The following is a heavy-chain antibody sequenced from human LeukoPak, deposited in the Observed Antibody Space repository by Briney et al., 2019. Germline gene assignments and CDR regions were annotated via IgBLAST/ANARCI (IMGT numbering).Heavy chain of an antibody. CDR2: INPNSGGT. CDR1: GYTFTGYY. V-gene: IGHV1-2*02. J-gene: IGHJ5*02. Sequence: GASVKVSCKASGYTFTGYYMHWVRQAPGQGLEWMGWINPNSGGTNYAQKFQGRVTMTRDTSISTAYMELSRLRSDDTAVYYCARAYCSTNSCPPPPCGHGTLLTASS. D-gene: IGHD2-2*01. CDR3: ARAYCSTNSCPPPP.